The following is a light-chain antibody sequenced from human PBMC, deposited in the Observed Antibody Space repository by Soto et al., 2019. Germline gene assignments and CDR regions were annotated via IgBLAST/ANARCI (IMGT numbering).Light chain of an antibody. V-gene: IGKV3-20*01. Sequence: PGERATLSCRASQSVGSSYLAWYQQKPGQAPRPLIYGASNRVTGISGRFSGSGSGTDFTLTISSLEPEDFAVYYCHQYGSSPLWTFGQGTKVDIK. J-gene: IGKJ1*01. CDR2: GAS. CDR3: HQYGSSPLWT. CDR1: QSVGSSY.